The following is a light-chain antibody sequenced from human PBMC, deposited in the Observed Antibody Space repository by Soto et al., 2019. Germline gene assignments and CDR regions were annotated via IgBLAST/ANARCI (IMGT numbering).Light chain of an antibody. CDR1: QDISDH. CDR3: QQYDDLPWT. J-gene: IGKJ1*01. Sequence: DIQMTQSPSSLSASVGDRVTITCQASQDISDHLNWYQHIPGKAPRLLMYAASSLEGGVPLRFRGSGSGTDFTFTIVSLQPEDIATYYCQQYDDLPWTFGQGTKVEIK. CDR2: AAS. V-gene: IGKV1-33*01.